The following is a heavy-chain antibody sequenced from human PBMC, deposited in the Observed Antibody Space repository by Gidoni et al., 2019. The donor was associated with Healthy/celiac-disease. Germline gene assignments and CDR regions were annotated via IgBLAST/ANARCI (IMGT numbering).Heavy chain of an antibody. J-gene: IGHJ3*02. CDR1: GFTFSSYD. CDR2: IGTAGDT. Sequence: EVQLVESGGGLVQPGGSLRLSCAASGFTFSSYDMHWVRQATGKGLEWVSAIGTAGDTYYPGSVKGRFTISRENAKNSLYLQMNSLRAGDTAVYYCARAQRYFDWTYAFDIWGQGTMVTVSS. D-gene: IGHD3-9*01. CDR3: ARAQRYFDWTYAFDI. V-gene: IGHV3-13*01.